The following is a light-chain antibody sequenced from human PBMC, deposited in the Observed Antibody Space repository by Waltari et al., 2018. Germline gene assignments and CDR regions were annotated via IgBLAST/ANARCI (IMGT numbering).Light chain of an antibody. J-gene: IGKJ2*01. Sequence: IVMTQYPATLSVSPGERAILSCSASQSISNKLAWYQQKPGQAPRLLIYDASTRATGIPATFSGSGSGTEFTLTINSLQSEDFVVYYCQQYNSWPYTFGQGTKLEIK. V-gene: IGKV3-15*01. CDR2: DAS. CDR3: QQYNSWPYT. CDR1: QSISNK.